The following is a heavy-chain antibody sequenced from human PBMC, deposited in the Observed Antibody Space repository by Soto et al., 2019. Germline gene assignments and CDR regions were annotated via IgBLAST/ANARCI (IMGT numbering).Heavy chain of an antibody. J-gene: IGHJ3*02. CDR1: GFSFSGKNY. CDR2: LYSSDGT. V-gene: IGHV3-53*01. Sequence: DVQLEESGGGLIQPGGSLRLSCAASGFSFSGKNYLTWVRQAPGKGLEWVSALYSSDGTYYADSVKGRFSVSRDNSKNTFYLQLHSLRPEDTALYFCATWLQREHVFDIWGLGTMVTVSS. D-gene: IGHD1-1*01. CDR3: ATWLQREHVFDI.